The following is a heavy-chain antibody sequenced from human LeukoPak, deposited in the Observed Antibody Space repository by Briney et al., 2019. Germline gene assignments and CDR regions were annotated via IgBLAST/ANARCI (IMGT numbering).Heavy chain of an antibody. V-gene: IGHV1-2*02. D-gene: IGHD2-2*03. CDR3: ARSPMDNFFDF. CDR2: INPNSGDT. CDR1: GYTFTGYY. J-gene: IGHJ4*02. Sequence: GASVKVSCKASGYTFTGYYVHWVRQAAGQGLDWMGWINPNSGDTNYAQKFQGRVTMTSDTSISTAYMELSRLRSDDTAVYYCARSPMDNFFDFWGQGTLVTVSS.